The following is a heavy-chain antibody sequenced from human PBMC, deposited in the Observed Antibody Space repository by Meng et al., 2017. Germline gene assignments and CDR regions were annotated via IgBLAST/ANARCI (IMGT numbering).Heavy chain of an antibody. V-gene: IGHV4-4*02. Sequence: QVQLQESGPGLVKPSGTLSLTWAVSGGSISSSNWWSWVRKPPGKGLEWIGEIYHSGSTNYNPSLKSRVTISVDKSKNQFSLKLSSVTAADTAVYYCARAGVGYYDSSGPYSYWGQGTLVTVSS. CDR2: IYHSGST. J-gene: IGHJ4*02. CDR3: ARAGVGYYDSSGPYSY. CDR1: GGSISSSNW. D-gene: IGHD3-22*01.